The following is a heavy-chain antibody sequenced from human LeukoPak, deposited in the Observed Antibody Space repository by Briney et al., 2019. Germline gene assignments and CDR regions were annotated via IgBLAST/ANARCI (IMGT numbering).Heavy chain of an antibody. D-gene: IGHD2-8*02. CDR1: GFMFTHHG. V-gene: IGHV3-30*02. CDR2: IWSDGSNR. Sequence: PGESLRLSCAASGFMFTHHGMHWVRQAPGKGLEWVAVIWSDGSNRFYSDSVKGRFAISRDNSKGSLYLQMNSLRADDTAVYYCAKDGSWSCTDWGQGTLVRVSS. J-gene: IGHJ4*02. CDR3: AKDGSWSCTD.